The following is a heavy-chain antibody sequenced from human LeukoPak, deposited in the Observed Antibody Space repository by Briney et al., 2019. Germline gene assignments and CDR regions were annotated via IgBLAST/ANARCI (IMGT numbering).Heavy chain of an antibody. Sequence: GESLQISCKGSGYSFTSYWIGWVRQMPGKGLEWMGIIYPGDSDTRYSPSFQGHVTISADKSISTAYLQWSSLKASDTAMYYCARLNGVSIFGVGYYGMDVWGQGTTVTVSS. J-gene: IGHJ6*02. CDR3: ARLNGVSIFGVGYYGMDV. D-gene: IGHD3-3*01. CDR2: IYPGDSDT. V-gene: IGHV5-51*01. CDR1: GYSFTSYW.